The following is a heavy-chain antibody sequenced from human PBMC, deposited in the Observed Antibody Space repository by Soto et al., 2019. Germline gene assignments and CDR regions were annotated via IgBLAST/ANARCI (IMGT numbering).Heavy chain of an antibody. D-gene: IGHD2-2*01. Sequence: QITLKESGPPLVKPTQTLTLTCTFSGFSLSADGVGVGWIRQPPGKALEWLALIYWDDDKRYRPSLKSRLTSTQDPSKNQVVLTMTNMDPVDTATYYCAHAYGGTSWPNDAFDVWGQGTVVTVSS. V-gene: IGHV2-5*02. CDR3: AHAYGGTSWPNDAFDV. CDR2: IYWDDDK. CDR1: GFSLSADGVG. J-gene: IGHJ3*01.